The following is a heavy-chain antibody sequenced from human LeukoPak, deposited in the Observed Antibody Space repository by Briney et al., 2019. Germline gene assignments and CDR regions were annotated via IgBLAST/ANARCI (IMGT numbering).Heavy chain of an antibody. CDR2: ISAYNGNT. Sequence: GESLKISCKGSGYSFTSYGISWVRQAPGQGLEWMGWISAYNGNTNYAQKLQGRVTMTTDTSTSTAYMELGSLRSDDTAVYYCARDLSYTAPNWFDPWGQGTLVTVSS. D-gene: IGHD5-18*01. CDR3: ARDLSYTAPNWFDP. J-gene: IGHJ5*02. CDR1: GYSFTSYG. V-gene: IGHV1-18*01.